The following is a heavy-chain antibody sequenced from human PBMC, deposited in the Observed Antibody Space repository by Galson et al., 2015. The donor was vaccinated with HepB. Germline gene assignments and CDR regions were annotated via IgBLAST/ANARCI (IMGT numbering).Heavy chain of an antibody. CDR3: ARLITGTTEWYFDL. D-gene: IGHD1-7*01. Sequence: ETLSLTCTVSGGSISSSSYYWGWIRQPPGKGLEWIGNIFSSGSTYYNPSLKSRVTISVDTSKNQFSPKLSSVTAADTAVYYCARLITGTTEWYFDLWGRGTLVTVSS. J-gene: IGHJ2*01. CDR1: GGSISSSSYY. CDR2: IFSSGST. V-gene: IGHV4-39*01.